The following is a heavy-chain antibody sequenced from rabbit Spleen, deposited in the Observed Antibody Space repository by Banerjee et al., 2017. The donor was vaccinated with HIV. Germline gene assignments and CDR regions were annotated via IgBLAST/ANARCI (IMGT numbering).Heavy chain of an antibody. CDR2: IYAGSSGST. V-gene: IGHV1S45*01. D-gene: IGHD1-1*01. CDR1: GFTISGYW. Sequence: QEQLEESGGRLVQPGGSLTLSCKAFGFTISGYWMNWVRQAPGKRPEWIACIYAGSSGSTYYASWAKGRFTISKTSSTTVTLQMTSLTVADTATYFCARDTSSSFSSYGMDLWGQGTLVTVS. J-gene: IGHJ3*01. CDR3: ARDTSSSFSSYGMDL.